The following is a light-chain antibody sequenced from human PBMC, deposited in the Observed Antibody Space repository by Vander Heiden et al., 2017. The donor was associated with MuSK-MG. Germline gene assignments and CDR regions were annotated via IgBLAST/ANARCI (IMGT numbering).Light chain of an antibody. J-gene: IGKJ2*01. CDR2: RAS. CDR3: QQYDDSTGT. Sequence: EIVLTQSPGTLALSPGEIATLSCRTNLYTLTPKLAWYQPRPGQAPRLLIYRASSRATDIPDRFSGSGSGADFTLTINRLEPKDSAIYYCQQYDDSTGTFGQGTKLEIK. V-gene: IGKV3-20*01. CDR1: LYTLTPK.